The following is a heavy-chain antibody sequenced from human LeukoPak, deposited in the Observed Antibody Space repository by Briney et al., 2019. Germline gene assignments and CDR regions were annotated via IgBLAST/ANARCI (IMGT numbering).Heavy chain of an antibody. CDR2: IHSSGNT. CDR1: GDSIGNYY. V-gene: IGHV4-4*09. J-gene: IGHJ4*02. D-gene: IGHD3-22*01. Sequence: PSETLSLTCTVSGDSIGNYYWSWIRQTPKKGLEWIGCIHSSGNTYYSPSLKSRVTISIDTSKNQFSLELNSVTAADTAIYFCARGYFDTSGYSNPFDFWGQGTLVTVSS. CDR3: ARGYFDTSGYSNPFDF.